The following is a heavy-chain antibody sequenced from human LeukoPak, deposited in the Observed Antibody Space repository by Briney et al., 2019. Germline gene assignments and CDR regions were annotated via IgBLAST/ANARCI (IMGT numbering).Heavy chain of an antibody. CDR2: IYPGDSDT. CDR3: ARHKIVEEVTHYYYYYYMDV. Sequence: GASLKISCKGSGSRFTSYWIGWVRQMPGKGLEGMGIIYPGDSDTRYSPSFQGQVTISADKSISTAYLQWSSLKASDTAMYYCARHKIVEEVTHYYYYYYMDVWGKGTTVTVSS. V-gene: IGHV5-51*01. J-gene: IGHJ6*03. CDR1: GSRFTSYW. D-gene: IGHD3-16*02.